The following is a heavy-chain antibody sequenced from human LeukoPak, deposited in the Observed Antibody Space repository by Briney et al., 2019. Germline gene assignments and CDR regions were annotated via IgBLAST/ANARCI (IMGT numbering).Heavy chain of an antibody. Sequence: SETLSLTCTVSGGSISSYYWSWIRQPPGKALEWIGYIYYSGSTNYNPSLKSRVTISVDTSKNQFSLKLSSVTAADTAVYYCANYDILTGYLTSWGQGTLVTVSS. J-gene: IGHJ5*02. CDR1: GGSISSYY. D-gene: IGHD3-9*01. CDR2: IYYSGST. V-gene: IGHV4-59*01. CDR3: ANYDILTGYLTS.